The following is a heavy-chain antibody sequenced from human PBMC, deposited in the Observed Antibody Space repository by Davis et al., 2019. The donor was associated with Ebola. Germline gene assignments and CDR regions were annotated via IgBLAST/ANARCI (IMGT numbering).Heavy chain of an antibody. CDR1: GFTFSSYG. D-gene: IGHD5-18*01. CDR2: ISYDGSNK. CDR3: ASEDTAMAYFDY. J-gene: IGHJ4*02. Sequence: GGSLRLSCAASGFTFSSYGMHWVRQAPGKGLEWVAVISYDGSNKYYADSVKGRFTISRDNSKNTLDLQMNSLRAEDTAVYYCASEDTAMAYFDYWGQGTLVTVSS. V-gene: IGHV3-30*19.